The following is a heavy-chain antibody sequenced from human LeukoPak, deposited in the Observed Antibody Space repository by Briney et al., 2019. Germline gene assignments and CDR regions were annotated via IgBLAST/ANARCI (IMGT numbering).Heavy chain of an antibody. V-gene: IGHV3-23*01. CDR2: ISGSGGST. Sequence: GGSLRLSCAASGFTFSSYAMSWVRQAPGKGLEWVSAISGSGGSTYYADSVKGRFTISRDNSKNTLYLQMNSLRAEDTAVYYCARAGYSSGWYRLSVYWGQGTLVTVSS. CDR1: GFTFSSYA. D-gene: IGHD6-19*01. J-gene: IGHJ4*02. CDR3: ARAGYSSGWYRLSVY.